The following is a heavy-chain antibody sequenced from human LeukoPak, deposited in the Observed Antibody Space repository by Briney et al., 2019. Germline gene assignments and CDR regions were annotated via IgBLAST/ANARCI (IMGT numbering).Heavy chain of an antibody. V-gene: IGHV1-46*01. CDR2: INPSGGST. CDR1: GYTFTIYY. CDR3: ARGTTDAY. Sequence: APVKVSFTASGYTFTIYYIDWVRQAPGQGLEWMGVINPSGGSTRYAQKFQGRVTMTGDPSTRTVYMELSSLTSDDTAVYYCARGTTDAYWGQGTPVTVSS. J-gene: IGHJ4*02. D-gene: IGHD1-1*01.